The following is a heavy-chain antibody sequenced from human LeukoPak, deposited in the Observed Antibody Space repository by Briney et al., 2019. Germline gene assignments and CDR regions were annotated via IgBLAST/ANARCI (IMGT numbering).Heavy chain of an antibody. CDR1: GGSISSGSYY. D-gene: IGHD3-10*01. V-gene: IGHV4-61*02. Sequence: SQTLSLTCTVSGGSISSGSYYWSWIRQPAGKGLEWIGRIYTSGSTNYNPSLKSRVTISVDTSKNQFSLKLSSVTAAGTAVYYCARGMVRGVIADPWGQGTLVTVSS. CDR3: ARGMVRGVIADP. CDR2: IYTSGST. J-gene: IGHJ5*02.